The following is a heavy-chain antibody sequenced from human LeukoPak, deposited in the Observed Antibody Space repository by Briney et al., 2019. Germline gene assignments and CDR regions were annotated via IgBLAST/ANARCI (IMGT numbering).Heavy chain of an antibody. CDR3: ARDLLWFGVYIDY. Sequence: SETLSLTCAVSGYTISSGYYWGWIRQPPGKGLEWIGSIYHSGSTYYNPSLKSRVTISVDTSKNQFSLKLSSVTAADTAVYYCARDLLWFGVYIDYWGQGTLVTVSS. D-gene: IGHD3-10*01. CDR1: GYTISSGYY. CDR2: IYHSGST. J-gene: IGHJ4*02. V-gene: IGHV4-38-2*02.